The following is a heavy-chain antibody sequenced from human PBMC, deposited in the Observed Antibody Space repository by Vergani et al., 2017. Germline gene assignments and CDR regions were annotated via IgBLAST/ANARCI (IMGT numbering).Heavy chain of an antibody. D-gene: IGHD6-19*01. CDR2: ISSSSSYI. V-gene: IGHV3-21*01. CDR3: ARNLGAVAGTGPDY. CDR1: GFTFSSYS. J-gene: IGHJ4*02. Sequence: EVQLVESGGGLVKPGGSLRLSCAASGFTFSSYSMNWVRQAPGKGLEWVSSISSSSSYIYYADSVKGRFTISRDNAKNSLYLQMNSLRAEDTAVYYCARNLGAVAGTGPDYWGQGTLVTVSS.